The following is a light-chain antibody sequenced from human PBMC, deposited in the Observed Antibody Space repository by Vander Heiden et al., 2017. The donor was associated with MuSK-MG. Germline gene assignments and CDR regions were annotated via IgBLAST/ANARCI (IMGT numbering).Light chain of an antibody. CDR1: SGAVGAYNF. J-gene: IGLJ3*02. CDR2: YVS. V-gene: IGLV2-14*03. CDR3: RSYTTVSNLVV. Sequence: QSALTQPAPVSGSPGQSITTSCTGTSGAVGAYNFVSWYQPHPCKAPNLMIYYVSTRLSVVAHRFSGSKSGTTASLTISGLQAEEGADYYCRSYTTVSNLVVFGGGTKLTVL.